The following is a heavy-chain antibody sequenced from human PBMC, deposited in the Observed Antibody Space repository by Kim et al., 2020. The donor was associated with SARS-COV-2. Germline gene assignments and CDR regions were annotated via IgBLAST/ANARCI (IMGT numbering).Heavy chain of an antibody. D-gene: IGHD6-13*01. Sequence: GGSLRLSCAASGFTFSSYWMHWVRQVPGKGLMGVARINPDGTSRTYANSVKGRFTISRDSAKNTLSLQMNILRVEDTAVYYCVRDSSSSSWGQGTLVTVSS. CDR2: INPDGTSR. J-gene: IGHJ4*02. CDR3: VRDSSSSS. CDR1: GFTFSSYW. V-gene: IGHV3-74*01.